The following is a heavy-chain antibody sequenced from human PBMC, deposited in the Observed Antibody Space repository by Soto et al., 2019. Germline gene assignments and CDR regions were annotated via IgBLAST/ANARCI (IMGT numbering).Heavy chain of an antibody. CDR3: ARVGAAYCGGDCYSFDY. CDR2: IYHSGST. CDR1: GGSISSSNW. J-gene: IGHJ4*02. D-gene: IGHD2-21*02. V-gene: IGHV4-4*02. Sequence: QVQLQESGPGLVKPSGTLSLTCAVSGGSISSSNWWSWVRQPPGKGLEWIGEIYHSGSTNYNPSLKSRVTISVEKSKNQFSLKLSSVTAADTAVYYCARVGAAYCGGDCYSFDYWGQGTLVTVSS.